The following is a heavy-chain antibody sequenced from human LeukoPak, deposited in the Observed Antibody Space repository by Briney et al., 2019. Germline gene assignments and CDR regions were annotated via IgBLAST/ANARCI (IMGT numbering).Heavy chain of an antibody. V-gene: IGHV3-74*01. CDR2: INSDGSWT. Sequence: GGSLTLTCAASGNSWMHCVRQVPGKGLVWVSHINSDGSWTSYADSVKGRFTISKDNAKNTVYLQMNSLRAEDTAVYDCVSFYETYWGRGTLVTVSS. D-gene: IGHD2/OR15-2a*01. CDR3: VSFYETY. CDR1: GNSW. J-gene: IGHJ4*02.